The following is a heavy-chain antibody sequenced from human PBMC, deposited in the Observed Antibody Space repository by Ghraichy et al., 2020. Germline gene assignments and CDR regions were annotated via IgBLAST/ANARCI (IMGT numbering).Heavy chain of an antibody. Sequence: GASLRLSCAASGFTFTSYSLNWVRQAPGKGLEWLSSIWSNGIYADSVKGRFIISRDNAKNSLYLQMNSLRDEDTAVYYCVRDHSWAFDYWGQGILVTVSS. D-gene: IGHD3-16*01. J-gene: IGHJ4*02. V-gene: IGHV3-48*02. CDR1: GFTFTSYS. CDR3: VRDHSWAFDY. CDR2: IWSNGI.